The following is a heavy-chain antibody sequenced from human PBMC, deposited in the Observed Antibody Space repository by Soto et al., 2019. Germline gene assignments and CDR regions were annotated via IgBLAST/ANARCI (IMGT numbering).Heavy chain of an antibody. CDR3: AKGSLRGSGWYYFDY. CDR2: ISSSSSYI. J-gene: IGHJ4*02. Sequence: PGGSLRLSCAASGFTFSSYSMNWVRQAPGKGLEWVSSISSSSSYIYYADSVKGRFTISRDNSKNTLYLQMNSLRAEDTAVYYCAKGSLRGSGWYYFDYWGQGTLVTVSS. V-gene: IGHV3-21*01. CDR1: GFTFSSYS. D-gene: IGHD6-19*01.